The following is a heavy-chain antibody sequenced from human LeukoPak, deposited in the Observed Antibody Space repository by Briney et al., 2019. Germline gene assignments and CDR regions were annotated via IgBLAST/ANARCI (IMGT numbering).Heavy chain of an antibody. D-gene: IGHD3-10*02. V-gene: IGHV3-7*01. Sequence: PGGSLGLSCAASGFTFSSYGMHWVRQAPGKGLEWVANIKQDGSEKYYVDSVKGRFTISRDNAKNSLYLQMNSLRAEDTAVYYCAELGITMIGGVWGKGTTVTISS. J-gene: IGHJ6*04. CDR3: AELGITMIGGV. CDR1: GFTFSSYG. CDR2: IKQDGSEK.